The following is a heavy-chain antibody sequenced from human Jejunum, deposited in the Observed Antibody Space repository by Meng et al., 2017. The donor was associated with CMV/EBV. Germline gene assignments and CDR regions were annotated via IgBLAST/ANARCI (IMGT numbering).Heavy chain of an antibody. CDR1: GYTFTHHG. CDR3: ARDPSNTSGRYAYFDY. J-gene: IGHJ4*02. Sequence: QLQMLQSGAKVTKPRASGRVSCNPPGYTFTHHGISWIRQAPGQGLEWMGWISCYNGDTNYAQKLQGRVTMTTDTSTNTAYMDLRGPRSDDTAVYYCARDPSNTSGRYAYFDYWGQGTLVTVSS. CDR2: ISCYNGDT. V-gene: IGHV1-18*01. D-gene: IGHD6-19*01.